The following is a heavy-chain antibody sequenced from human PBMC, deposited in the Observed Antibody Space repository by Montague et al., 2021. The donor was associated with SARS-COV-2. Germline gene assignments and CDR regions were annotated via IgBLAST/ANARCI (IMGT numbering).Heavy chain of an antibody. CDR1: GGSFSGYY. Sequence: SETLSLTCAVYGGSFSGYYWSWIRQPPGKGLEWIGEINHSGSTXXXPSXXXRVTMSVDTSKNQFSLKLSSVTAADTAVYYCARGSWHIVVVTAIRDGYYGMDVWGQGATVTVSS. V-gene: IGHV4-34*01. CDR3: ARGSWHIVVVTAIRDGYYGMDV. J-gene: IGHJ6*02. D-gene: IGHD2-21*02. CDR2: INHSGST.